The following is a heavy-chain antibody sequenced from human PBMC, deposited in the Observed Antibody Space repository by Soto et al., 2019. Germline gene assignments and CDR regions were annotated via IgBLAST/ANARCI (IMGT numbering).Heavy chain of an antibody. CDR3: TTTYPNADSSVVAY. J-gene: IGHJ4*02. CDR1: GFTFDDYA. V-gene: IGHV3-9*01. D-gene: IGHD1-1*01. CDR2: ITWNSGSK. Sequence: EVQLVESGGGLVQPGRSLRLSCAASGFTFDDYAMHWVRQPPGKGLEWVSGITWNSGSKDYADSVKGRFTISRDKRKNSLYLQMNSLRGEDTALYYCTTTYPNADSSVVAYWGQGTLVTVSS.